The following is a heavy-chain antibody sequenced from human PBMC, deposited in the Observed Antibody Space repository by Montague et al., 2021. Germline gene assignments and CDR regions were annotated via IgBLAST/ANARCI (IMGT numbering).Heavy chain of an antibody. CDR1: GGSVNGYD. CDR2: MRSSGSP. D-gene: IGHD7-27*01. Sequence: SETLSLTRSVSGGSVNGYDWSWIRQPAGKGLEWIGYMRSSGSPNYNPFFKSRLAVSIDRSRNQFSLELSFVTAADTAIYFCGRDYWGSIDNWGHGRLVTVSS. V-gene: IGHV4-59*02. J-gene: IGHJ4*01. CDR3: GRDYWGSIDN.